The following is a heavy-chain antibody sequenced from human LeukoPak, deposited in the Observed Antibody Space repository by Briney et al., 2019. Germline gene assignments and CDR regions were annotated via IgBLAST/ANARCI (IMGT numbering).Heavy chain of an antibody. CDR1: GFTFRTYW. Sequence: PGGSLRLSCEGSGFTFRTYWMTWVRQAPGKGLEWVANIKQDGSEKYYVDSVKGRFTISRDNAQNSPYLQMNSLRAEDTAVYYCARPRDSGWSKTWDYWGQGTLVTVSS. J-gene: IGHJ4*02. CDR2: IKQDGSEK. V-gene: IGHV3-7*03. CDR3: ARPRDSGWSKTWDY. D-gene: IGHD6-13*01.